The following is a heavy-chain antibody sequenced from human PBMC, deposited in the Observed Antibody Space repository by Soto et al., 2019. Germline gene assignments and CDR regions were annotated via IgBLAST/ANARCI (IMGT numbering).Heavy chain of an antibody. CDR1: GGSISSGDYY. Sequence: QVQLQESGPGLVKPSQTLSLTCTVSGGSISSGDYYWSWIRQPPGKGLEWIGYIYYSGSTYYNPSLKSRVTISVDTSKNQFSLKLSSVTAADTAVYYCARALRVVVTPYYFDYWGQGTLVTVSS. D-gene: IGHD2-21*02. CDR3: ARALRVVVTPYYFDY. V-gene: IGHV4-30-4*01. J-gene: IGHJ4*02. CDR2: IYYSGST.